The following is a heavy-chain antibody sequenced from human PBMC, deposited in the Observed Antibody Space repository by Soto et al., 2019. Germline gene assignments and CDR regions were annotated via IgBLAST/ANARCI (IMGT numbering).Heavy chain of an antibody. CDR2: IYSGGST. Sequence: GESLKISCAASGFTVSSNYMSWVRQAPGKGLEWVSVIYSGGSTYYADSVKGRFTISRHNSKNTLYLQMNSLRAEDTAVYYCARDHRIDAFDIWGQGTMVTVSS. D-gene: IGHD3-16*02. V-gene: IGHV3-53*04. CDR1: GFTVSSNY. J-gene: IGHJ3*02. CDR3: ARDHRIDAFDI.